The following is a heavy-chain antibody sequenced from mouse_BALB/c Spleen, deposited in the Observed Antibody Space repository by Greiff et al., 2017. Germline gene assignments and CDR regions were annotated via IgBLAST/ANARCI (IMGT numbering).Heavy chain of an antibody. CDR2: IWAGGST. CDR1: GFSLTSYG. CDR3: ARAYYYGSSMAMDY. D-gene: IGHD1-1*01. Sequence: VKLVESGPGLVAPSQSLSITCTVSGFSLTSYGVHWVRQPPGKGLEWLGVIWAGGSTNYNSALMSRLSISKDNSKSQVFLKMNSLQTDDTAMYYCARAYYYGSSMAMDYWGQGTSVTVSS. J-gene: IGHJ4*01. V-gene: IGHV2-9*02.